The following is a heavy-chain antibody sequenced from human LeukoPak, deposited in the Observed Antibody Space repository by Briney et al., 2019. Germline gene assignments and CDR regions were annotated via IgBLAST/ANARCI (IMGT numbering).Heavy chain of an antibody. Sequence: GGSLTLSCAASGFTFDDYGMSWVRQPPGRGLEWVSSIRPSGDNTYYGDSVKGRFTISRDNTKNTVYLQMNNMRVDDTAVYYCARVAGWHWFDPWGQGTLVTVSS. D-gene: IGHD6-19*01. CDR1: GFTFDDYG. CDR3: ARVAGWHWFDP. V-gene: IGHV3-23*01. J-gene: IGHJ5*02. CDR2: IRPSGDNT.